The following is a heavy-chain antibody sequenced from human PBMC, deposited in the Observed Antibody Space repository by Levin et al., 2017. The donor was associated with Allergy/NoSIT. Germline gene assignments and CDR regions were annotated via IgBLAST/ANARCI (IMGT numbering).Heavy chain of an antibody. D-gene: IGHD3-3*01. Sequence: PGGSLRLSCAASGFTFSSYSMNWVRQAPGKGLEWVSSISSSSSYIYYADSVKGRFTISRDNAKNPLYLQMNSLRAEDTAVYYCARGTACTTILMSHIDYWGLGTVVTVYS. V-gene: IGHV3-21*01. CDR2: ISSSSSYI. CDR3: ARGTACTTILMSHIDY. CDR1: GFTFSSYS. J-gene: IGHJ4*02.